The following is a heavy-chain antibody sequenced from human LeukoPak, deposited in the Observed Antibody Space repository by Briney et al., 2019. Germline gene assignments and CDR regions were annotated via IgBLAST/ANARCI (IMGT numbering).Heavy chain of an antibody. CDR1: GFLVSRNY. J-gene: IGHJ6*02. D-gene: IGHD3/OR15-3a*01. CDR2: ITSAGST. V-gene: IGHV3-66*01. Sequence: GGSLRLSCAASGFLVSRNYMSWARLAPGKGLEWVSIITSAGSTHYATSVKGRFTISRDNSKNTVYLQMSSLRAEDTAVYYCATRGLSGYYYGMDVWGQGTTVTVSS. CDR3: ATRGLSGYYYGMDV.